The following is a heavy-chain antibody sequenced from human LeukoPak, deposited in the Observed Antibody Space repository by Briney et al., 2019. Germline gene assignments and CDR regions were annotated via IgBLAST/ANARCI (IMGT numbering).Heavy chain of an antibody. CDR1: GFTLDDYA. CDR3: AKDWGPTSRYIDY. D-gene: IGHD1-14*01. Sequence: GGSLRLSCAASGFTLDDYAMHWVRQAPGKGLEWVSGISWNSGSIGYADSVKGRFTISRDNAKNSLYLQMNSLGAEDTALYYCAKDWGPTSRYIDYWGQGTLVTVSS. CDR2: ISWNSGSI. V-gene: IGHV3-9*01. J-gene: IGHJ4*02.